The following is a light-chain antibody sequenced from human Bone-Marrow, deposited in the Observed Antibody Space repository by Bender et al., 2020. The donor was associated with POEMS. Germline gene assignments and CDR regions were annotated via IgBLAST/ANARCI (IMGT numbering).Light chain of an antibody. J-gene: IGLJ2*01. V-gene: IGLV2-23*02. CDR2: EVS. CDR1: SSDVGSSTL. CDR3: CSYAGSVNYVV. Sequence: QSALTQPASVSGSPGQSITISCTGTSSDVGSSTLVSWYQHHPGKAPQLLIYEVSRRPSGISARFSGSKSGNTASLTISGLQADDEADYFCCSYAGSVNYVVFGGGTKLTVL.